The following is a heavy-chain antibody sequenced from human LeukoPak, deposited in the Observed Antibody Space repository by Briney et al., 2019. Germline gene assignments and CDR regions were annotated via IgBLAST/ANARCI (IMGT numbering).Heavy chain of an antibody. D-gene: IGHD6-13*01. J-gene: IGHJ6*02. CDR1: GYTFTGYY. CDR3: ARHTGYSSSWYAPFSPYYYGMDV. Sequence: ASVKVSCKASGYTFTGYYMHWVRQAPGQGLEWMGWINPNSGGTNYAQKFQGRVTMTRDTSISTAYMELSRLRSDDTAVYYCARHTGYSSSWYAPFSPYYYGMDVWGQGTTVTVSS. CDR2: INPNSGGT. V-gene: IGHV1-2*02.